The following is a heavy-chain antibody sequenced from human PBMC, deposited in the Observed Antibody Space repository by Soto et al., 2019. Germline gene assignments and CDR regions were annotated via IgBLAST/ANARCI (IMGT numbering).Heavy chain of an antibody. CDR2: ISYTSTTI. CDR3: VREGGSLAFDS. J-gene: IGHJ4*02. CDR1: GLTFSTDE. Sequence: EVQLVAPGGGLVPPGGSLRLSCAVSGLTFSTDEMNWVRQAPGKGLEWLAYISYTSTTIKYADSVKGRFAVSRDNAKKSLSLQMNNLRVEDTAVYYCVREGGSLAFDSWGQGTLVTVSS. V-gene: IGHV3-48*03. D-gene: IGHD1-1*01.